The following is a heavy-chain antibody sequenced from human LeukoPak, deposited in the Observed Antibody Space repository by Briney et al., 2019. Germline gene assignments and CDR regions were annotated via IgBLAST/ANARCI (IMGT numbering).Heavy chain of an antibody. CDR3: AKLRTTVTIFDY. D-gene: IGHD4-17*01. J-gene: IGHJ4*02. CDR2: ISGSGGST. V-gene: IGHV3-23*01. Sequence: GGSLRLSCAASGFTFSSYAMSWVRQAPGKGLEWVSAISGSGGSTYYADSVKGRSTISRDNSKNTLYLQMNSLRAEDAAVYYCAKLRTTVTIFDYWGQGTLVTVSS. CDR1: GFTFSSYA.